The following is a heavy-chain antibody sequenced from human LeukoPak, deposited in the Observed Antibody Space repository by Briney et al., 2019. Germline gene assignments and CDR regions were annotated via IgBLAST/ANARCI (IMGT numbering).Heavy chain of an antibody. J-gene: IGHJ4*02. D-gene: IGHD3-10*01. V-gene: IGHV4-38-2*02. CDR1: GYSISRGYY. Sequence: SETLSLTCSVSGYSISRGYYWGWIRQPPGKGLEWIGSIHLSGSTSYNPSLKSRVTISADTSNNQFSLKLSSVTAADTAVYYCARERLWFGEFPPYFDYWGQGTLVTVSS. CDR3: ARERLWFGEFPPYFDY. CDR2: IHLSGST.